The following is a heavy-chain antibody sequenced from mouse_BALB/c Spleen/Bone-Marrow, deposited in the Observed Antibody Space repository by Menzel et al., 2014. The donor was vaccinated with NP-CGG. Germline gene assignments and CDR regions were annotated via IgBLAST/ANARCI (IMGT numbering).Heavy chain of an antibody. CDR2: INNNGGST. CDR1: GFTFSSYG. J-gene: IGHJ1*01. Sequence: EVKLMESGGGLVQPGGSLKLSCVASGFTFSSYGMSWVRQTPDKRLELVATINNNGGSTYYPDSVKVQFTISRDNAKNTLYLQMSSLKSEDTAMYYCARVYGWYFDVWGAGTTVTVSS. V-gene: IGHV5-6-3*01. CDR3: ARVYGWYFDV. D-gene: IGHD1-1*01.